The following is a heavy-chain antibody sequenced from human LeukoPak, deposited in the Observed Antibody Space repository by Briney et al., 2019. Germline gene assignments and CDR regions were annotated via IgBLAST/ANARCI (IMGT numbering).Heavy chain of an antibody. V-gene: IGHV3-30*18. CDR2: ISHDGNNK. Sequence: GGSLRLSCAASGFTFRSLGMHWVRQAPGKGLEWVAVISHDGNNKYYADSVKGRFTVSRDNSKNTLYLQMNNPRPEDTAVYYCAKKWGLGFGYIDCDYWGQGTLVTVSS. D-gene: IGHD5-12*01. J-gene: IGHJ4*02. CDR3: AKKWGLGFGYIDCDY. CDR1: GFTFRSLG.